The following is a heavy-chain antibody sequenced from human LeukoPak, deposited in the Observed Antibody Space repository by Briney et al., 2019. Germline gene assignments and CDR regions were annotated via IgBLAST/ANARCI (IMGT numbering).Heavy chain of an antibody. CDR2: ISSSGSTI. Sequence: LSLTCTVSGGSISNYYWSWVRQAPGKGLEWVSYISSSGSTIYYADSVKGRFSISRDNAKNSLHLQMNSLRAEDTAVYYCARGTVAGKAPYWGQGTLVTVSS. J-gene: IGHJ4*02. CDR3: ARGTVAGKAPY. D-gene: IGHD6-19*01. CDR1: GGSISNYY. V-gene: IGHV3-11*04.